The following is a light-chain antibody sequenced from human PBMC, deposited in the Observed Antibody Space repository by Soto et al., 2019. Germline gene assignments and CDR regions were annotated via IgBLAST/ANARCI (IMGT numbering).Light chain of an antibody. CDR2: GAS. J-gene: IGKJ1*01. Sequence: EIVLTQSPGTLSLSPGERATLSCRASQSVSSSYLAWYQQKPGQAPRLLIYGASTRATGIPDMFSRSGSGTDLTLTISLLEPEHFAVYCCQQYHSSPWTFGQGTKVEIK. CDR3: QQYHSSPWT. V-gene: IGKV3-20*01. CDR1: QSVSSSY.